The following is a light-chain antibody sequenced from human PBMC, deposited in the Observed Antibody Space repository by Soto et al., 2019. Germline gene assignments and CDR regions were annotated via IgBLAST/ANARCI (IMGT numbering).Light chain of an antibody. CDR2: AAS. J-gene: IGKJ3*01. Sequence: DIQMTQSPSSLSASVGDRVTITCRASQTFTTYLNWYQQKPGKAPQLLIYAASSVQRGVPSRLRGSGAGTEFTLPIASLQPEDFATSYWLQSYSPPFTFGPGTKVDI. V-gene: IGKV1-39*01. CDR3: LQSYSPPFT. CDR1: QTFTTY.